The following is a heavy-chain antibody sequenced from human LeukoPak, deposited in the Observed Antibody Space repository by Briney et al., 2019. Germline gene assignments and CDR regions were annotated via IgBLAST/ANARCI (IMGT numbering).Heavy chain of an antibody. CDR1: GFSLSAYG. Sequence: GGSLRLSCAASGFSLSAYGVHWVRQAPGKGLEWVAVIWYDGTSQDYADSVKGRFTFSRDNSKNTLYLQMNSLTVEDTAVYYCARSQSSSLIDYWGQGTLVTVSS. D-gene: IGHD6-13*01. V-gene: IGHV3-33*01. CDR2: IWYDGTSQ. CDR3: ARSQSSSLIDY. J-gene: IGHJ4*02.